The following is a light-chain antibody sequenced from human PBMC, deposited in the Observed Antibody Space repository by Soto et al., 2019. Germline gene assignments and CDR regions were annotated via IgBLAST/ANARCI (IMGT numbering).Light chain of an antibody. J-gene: IGKJ1*01. CDR2: GAS. Sequence: EIVLTQSPGTLSLSPGEIATLSCMASQSVSSSYLAWYQQKPGQAPRLLIYGASSRATGIPDRFSGSGSGTDFTLTISRLEPEDFAVYYCQQYGSSGTFGQGTKV. CDR1: QSVSSSY. CDR3: QQYGSSGT. V-gene: IGKV3-20*01.